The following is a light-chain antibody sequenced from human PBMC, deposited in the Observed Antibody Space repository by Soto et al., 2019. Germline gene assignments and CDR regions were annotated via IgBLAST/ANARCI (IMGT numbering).Light chain of an antibody. CDR1: SSGVRNYNP. CDR2: EGT. Sequence: QSALTQPASVSGSPGQSITITCTGTSSGVRNYNPVSWHQQHPGKAPILIIYEGTKRPSGVSNRFSGSKSGNTASLTISGLQAEDEGDYYCCSYAGSGKYVFGTWTKVTVL. CDR3: CSYAGSGKYV. J-gene: IGLJ1*01. V-gene: IGLV2-23*01.